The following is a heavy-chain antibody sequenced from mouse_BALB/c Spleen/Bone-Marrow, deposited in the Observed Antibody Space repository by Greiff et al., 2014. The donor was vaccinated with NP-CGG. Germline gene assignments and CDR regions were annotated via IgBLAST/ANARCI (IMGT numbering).Heavy chain of an antibody. CDR2: ISDGGTYT. V-gene: IGHV5-4*02. J-gene: IGHJ4*01. D-gene: IGHD2-10*02. CDR1: GFTFSDYY. CDR3: TRSGKRYGAMDY. Sequence: EVKLMESGGGLVKPGGSLKLSCAASGFTFSDYYMYWVRQTPEKRLEWVATISDGGTYTFYPDSVKGRFTISRDNAKNNLYLQMSSLQSEDTAMYYCTRSGKRYGAMDYWSQGTSVTVSS.